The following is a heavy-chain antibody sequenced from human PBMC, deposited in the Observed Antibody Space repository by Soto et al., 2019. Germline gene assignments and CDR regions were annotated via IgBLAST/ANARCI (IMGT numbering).Heavy chain of an antibody. Sequence: QVQLVESGGGVVQPGRSLRLSCAASGFTFSSYGMHWVRQAPGKGLDWVAVIWYDGSNKYYADSVKGRFTISRDNSKNPLYLQMNSLRAEDTAVYYCARESGALTVTRYNWFDPWGQGNLVTVSS. CDR1: GFTFSSYG. J-gene: IGHJ5*02. V-gene: IGHV3-33*01. D-gene: IGHD4-4*01. CDR3: ARESGALTVTRYNWFDP. CDR2: IWYDGSNK.